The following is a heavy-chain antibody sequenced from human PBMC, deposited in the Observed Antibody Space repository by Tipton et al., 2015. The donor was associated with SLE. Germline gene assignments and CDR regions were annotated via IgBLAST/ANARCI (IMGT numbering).Heavy chain of an antibody. CDR2: IYYSGST. Sequence: TLSLTCTVSGGPISSHYWSWIRQPPGKGLEWIGYIYYSGSTNYNPSLKSRVTISVDTSKNQFSLKLSSVTAADTAVYYCAREMDSSGPTFDYWGKGTLVTVSS. CDR3: AREMDSSGPTFDY. V-gene: IGHV4-59*11. D-gene: IGHD6-19*01. CDR1: GGPISSHY. J-gene: IGHJ4*02.